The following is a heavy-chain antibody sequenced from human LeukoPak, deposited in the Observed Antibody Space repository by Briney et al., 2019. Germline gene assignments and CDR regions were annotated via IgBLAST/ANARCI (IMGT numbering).Heavy chain of an antibody. Sequence: GGSLRLSCAASGFTFSSYDMHWVRQATGKGLEWVSAIGTAGDTYYPGSVKGRFTISRENAKNSLYLQMNSLRAGDTAVYYCASSQEQLVSWGVFDYWGQGTLVTVSS. J-gene: IGHJ4*02. CDR3: ASSQEQLVSWGVFDY. D-gene: IGHD6-13*01. V-gene: IGHV3-13*01. CDR1: GFTFSSYD. CDR2: IGTAGDT.